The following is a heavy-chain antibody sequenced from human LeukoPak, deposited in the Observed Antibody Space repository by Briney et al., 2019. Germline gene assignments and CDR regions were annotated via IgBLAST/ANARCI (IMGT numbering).Heavy chain of an antibody. V-gene: IGHV1-2*02. D-gene: IGHD1-26*01. CDR3: AGAGYSGNYYYYFDF. CDR2: INPDSGGT. Sequence: GASVKVSCKASGYTFTGYYMHWVRQAPGQGPEWLGWINPDSGGTNYAQKFQGRVTMTRDTSTSTVYMQLSRLRSDDTAVYYCAGAGYSGNYYYYFDFWGQGTLVTVSS. J-gene: IGHJ4*02. CDR1: GYTFTGYY.